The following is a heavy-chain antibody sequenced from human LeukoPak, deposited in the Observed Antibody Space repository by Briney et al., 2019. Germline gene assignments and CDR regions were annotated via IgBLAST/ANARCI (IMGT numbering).Heavy chain of an antibody. D-gene: IGHD6-19*01. J-gene: IGHJ4*02. CDR3: AKAAEQWLVPSNFDY. Sequence: GGSLRLSYAASGFTFSSYAMSWVRQAPGKGLEWVSGISGGGGNSYYADSVKGRFTISRDNSKNTLYLQMNSLAAEDTAVYYCAKAAEQWLVPSNFDYWGQGTLVTVSS. CDR1: GFTFSSYA. CDR2: ISGGGGNS. V-gene: IGHV3-23*01.